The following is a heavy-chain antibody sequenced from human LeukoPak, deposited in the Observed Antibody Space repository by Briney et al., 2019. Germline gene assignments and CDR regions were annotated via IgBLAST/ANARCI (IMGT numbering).Heavy chain of an antibody. CDR3: ARVVGGSYYSANCFVY. D-gene: IGHD1-26*01. CDR1: GYTFISYG. V-gene: IGHV1-18*01. CDR2: ISAYNGNT. Sequence: GASVKVSCKPSGYTFISYGISWVRQAPGQGLEWMGWISAYNGNTNYAQKLQGRVTMTTDTSTSTAYMELRGLRSDDTAVYYCARVVGGSYYSANCFVYWGQGTLVTVSS. J-gene: IGHJ4*02.